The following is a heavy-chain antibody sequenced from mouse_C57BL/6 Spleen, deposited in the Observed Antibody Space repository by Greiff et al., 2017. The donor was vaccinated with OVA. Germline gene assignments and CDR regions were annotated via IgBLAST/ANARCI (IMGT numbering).Heavy chain of an antibody. CDR3: ARGKDYGTPFAY. CDR1: GYTFTSYW. J-gene: IGHJ3*01. V-gene: IGHV1-53*01. CDR2: INPSNGGT. Sequence: VQLQQPGTELVQPGASVKLSCKASGYTFTSYWMHWVKQRPGQGLEWIGNINPSNGGTNYNEKFKSKATLTVDKSSRTAYMQLSSLTSEDSAVCYCARGKDYGTPFAYWGQGTLVTVSA. D-gene: IGHD2-1*01.